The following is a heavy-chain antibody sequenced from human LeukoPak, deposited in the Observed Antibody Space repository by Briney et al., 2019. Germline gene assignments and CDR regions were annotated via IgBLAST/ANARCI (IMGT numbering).Heavy chain of an antibody. CDR2: IDPNSGDT. V-gene: IGHV1-2*06. J-gene: IGHJ4*02. Sequence: ASVKVSCKASGYTFTGYYMYWLRQAPGQGLEWMGRIDPNSGDTNYAQKFQGRVTMTRDTSIGTVYMDLSSLRSDDTAVYHCARDQHTSAYYYFDYWGQGTLVTVSS. D-gene: IGHD3-22*01. CDR1: GYTFTGYY. CDR3: ARDQHTSAYYYFDY.